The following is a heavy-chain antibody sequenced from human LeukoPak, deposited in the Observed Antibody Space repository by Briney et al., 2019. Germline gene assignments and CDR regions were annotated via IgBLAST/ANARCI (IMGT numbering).Heavy chain of an antibody. D-gene: IGHD7-27*01. Sequence: GGSLRLSCAASGFTFSNYWMHWVRQAPGKGLEWVAVIWNDGSNKYHGDSVKGRFTISRDNSKNTLYLQMNSLRVEDTAVYYCASATGDNDAFDIWGQGTMVTVSS. CDR2: IWNDGSNK. CDR3: ASATGDNDAFDI. CDR1: GFTFSNYW. V-gene: IGHV3-33*08. J-gene: IGHJ3*02.